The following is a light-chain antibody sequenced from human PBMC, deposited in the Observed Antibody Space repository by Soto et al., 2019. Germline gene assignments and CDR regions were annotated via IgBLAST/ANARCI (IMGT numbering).Light chain of an antibody. CDR1: GSDVRTYNL. CDR3: FSYAGDNTYV. V-gene: IGLV2-23*01. Sequence: QSVLTQPASVSGSPGQSITISCTVTGSDVRTYNLVSWYQQHPGKVPKLIIYEASKRPSGVSNRFSGSQPGNTASLTVSGLQAEDEADYYFFSYAGDNTYVFG. J-gene: IGLJ1*01. CDR2: EAS.